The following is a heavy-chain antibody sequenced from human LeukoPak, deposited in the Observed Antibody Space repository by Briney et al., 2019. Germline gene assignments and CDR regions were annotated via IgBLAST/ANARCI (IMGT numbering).Heavy chain of an antibody. CDR2: IYYSGSA. V-gene: IGHV4-31*03. J-gene: IGHJ5*02. Sequence: SQTLSLTCTVSGGSIRNDNFYWSWIRQLPGKGLEWIGYIYYSGSAYYNPSLKSRVTISVDTSKIQFSLILNSVTAADTAVYYCARHFGGSESYLSDGCFDPWGQGTLVTVSS. D-gene: IGHD1-26*01. CDR1: GGSIRNDNFY. CDR3: ARHFGGSESYLSDGCFDP.